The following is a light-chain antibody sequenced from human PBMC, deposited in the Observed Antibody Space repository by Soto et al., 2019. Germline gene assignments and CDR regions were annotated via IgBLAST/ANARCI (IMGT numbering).Light chain of an antibody. CDR3: QDYGSPLT. CDR1: QGVSSSP. CDR2: AAT. Sequence: IVLTQSPGTLSSSPGERATLSCRASQGVSSSPVAWYQQKPGHAHSLLIYAATSQASGISGRFSGSASGADFTITISRLEHEDVAVYYCQDYGSPLTFGGGTKVE. V-gene: IGKV3-20*01. J-gene: IGKJ4*01.